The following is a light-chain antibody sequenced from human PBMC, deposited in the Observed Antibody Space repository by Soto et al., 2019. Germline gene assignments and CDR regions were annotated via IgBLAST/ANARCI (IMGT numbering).Light chain of an antibody. CDR1: QSITDW. CDR3: QYWDDYSWT. CDR2: KAS. J-gene: IGKJ1*01. V-gene: IGKV1-5*03. Sequence: TQSPSTLSASVGDRVTITCRASQSITDWLAWYQQKPGKAPKFLIYKASNLEGGVPSRFSGSGSGTEFTLTISSVQPDDFATYYCQYWDDYSWTFGQGTKVEIK.